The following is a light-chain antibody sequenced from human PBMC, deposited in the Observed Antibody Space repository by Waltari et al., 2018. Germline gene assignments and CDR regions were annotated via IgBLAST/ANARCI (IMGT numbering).Light chain of an antibody. CDR1: SSDVGNYNR. CDR3: SSYAGSSKGV. CDR2: AVS. J-gene: IGLJ2*01. V-gene: IGLV2-23*02. Sequence: QSALTPPASVSGSPGQSITISCTGPSSDVGNYNRVSWYQQHPGKAPKLMIYAVSKRPSGVSDRFSGSKSGDMASLTISGLQPEDEAEYFCSSYAGSSKGVFGGGTKVTVL.